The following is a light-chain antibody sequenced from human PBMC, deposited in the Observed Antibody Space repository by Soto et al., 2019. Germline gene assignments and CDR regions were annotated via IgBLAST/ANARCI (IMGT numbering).Light chain of an antibody. CDR1: QTVSSSY. Sequence: EIVLTQSPGTLSLSPGERATLSCRASQTVSSSYLAWFQQKPGQAPRLLIYGASYRATGIPDRFSGSGSGPDFTLTISRLEPEDFAVYYCQQYGTSPPLTFGAGTRVEV. V-gene: IGKV3-20*01. CDR2: GAS. CDR3: QQYGTSPPLT. J-gene: IGKJ4*01.